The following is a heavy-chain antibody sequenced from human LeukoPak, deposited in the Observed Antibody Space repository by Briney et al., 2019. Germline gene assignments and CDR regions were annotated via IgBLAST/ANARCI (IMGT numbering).Heavy chain of an antibody. Sequence: SETLSLTCTVSGGSIDSDYWSWIRQPPGKGLEWIGYIYDSGSTNYNPSLKSRLTLSVDTSKDQFSLKLRSVTAADTAMYYCARDEQDYGSGWTGFDPWGQGTLVTVSS. CDR2: IYDSGST. CDR1: GGSIDSDY. D-gene: IGHD6-19*01. CDR3: ARDEQDYGSGWTGFDP. J-gene: IGHJ5*02. V-gene: IGHV4-59*01.